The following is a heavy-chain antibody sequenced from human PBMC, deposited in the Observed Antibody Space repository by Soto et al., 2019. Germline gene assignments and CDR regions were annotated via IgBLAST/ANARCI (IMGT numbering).Heavy chain of an antibody. D-gene: IGHD3-3*01. CDR3: ARVAIFGVVTYYYYGMDV. CDR1: GFTFSSYS. J-gene: IGHJ6*02. Sequence: PGGSLRLSCAASGFTFSSYSMNWVRQAPGKGLEWVSSISSSSSYIYYADSVKGRFTISRDNAKNSLYLQMNSLRAEDTAVYYCARVAIFGVVTYYYYGMDVWGQGTTVTVSS. CDR2: ISSSSSYI. V-gene: IGHV3-21*01.